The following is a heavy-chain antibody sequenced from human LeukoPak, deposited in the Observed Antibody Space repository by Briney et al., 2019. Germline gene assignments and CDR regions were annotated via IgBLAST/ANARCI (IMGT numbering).Heavy chain of an antibody. CDR2: IKQDGSEK. Sequence: PGGSLRLSCAASGFTFSSYWMSWVRQAPGKGLEWVANIKQDGSEKYYVDSVKGRFTISRDNAKNSLYLQMNSLRAEDTAVYYCARDLIYIAAAGTGDYWGQGTLVTVSS. J-gene: IGHJ4*02. CDR3: ARDLIYIAAAGTGDY. CDR1: GFTFSSYW. D-gene: IGHD6-13*01. V-gene: IGHV3-7*01.